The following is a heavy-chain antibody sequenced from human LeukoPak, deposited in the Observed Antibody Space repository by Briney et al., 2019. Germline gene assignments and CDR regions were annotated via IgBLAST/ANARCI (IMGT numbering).Heavy chain of an antibody. V-gene: IGHV3-23*01. CDR1: GFTFSSYG. Sequence: GGSLRLSCAAAGFTFSSYGMSWVRQAPGNGLEWVSAISGSGGSTYYADSVKGRFTISRDNSKNTLYLQMNSLRAEATAVYYCSKDGRTEVDAFDIWGQGTMVTVSS. CDR3: SKDGRTEVDAFDI. J-gene: IGHJ3*02. CDR2: ISGSGGST.